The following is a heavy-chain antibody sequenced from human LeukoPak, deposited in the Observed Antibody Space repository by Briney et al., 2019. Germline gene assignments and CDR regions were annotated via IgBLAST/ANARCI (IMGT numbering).Heavy chain of an antibody. CDR2: IKQDGSEK. J-gene: IGHJ4*02. D-gene: IGHD6-19*01. V-gene: IGHV3-7*01. CDR3: AREIDPRSAGWGLDY. CDR1: GFTFSSYW. Sequence: GGSLRLSCAASGFTFSSYWMSWVRQAPGKGLEWVANIKQDGSEKYYVDSVKGRFTISRDNAKNSLYLQMNSLRAEDTAVYYCAREIDPRSAGWGLDYWGQGTLVTVSS.